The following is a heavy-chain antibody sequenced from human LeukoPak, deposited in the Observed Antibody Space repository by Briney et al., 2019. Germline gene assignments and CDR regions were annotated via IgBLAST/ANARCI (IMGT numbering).Heavy chain of an antibody. Sequence: GGSLRLSCAPSGFTFRSYAMHGVPEAPGRGRVWVADISYDGRNQYPAPPVKGRFPISRDNSKNTLYLQMNSLRAEDTAVYYWGKSRYYGSSGYIDSWGQGTLVTVSS. D-gene: IGHD3-22*01. J-gene: IGHJ4*02. V-gene: IGHV3-30*04. CDR3: GKSRYYGSSGYIDS. CDR1: GFTFRSYA. CDR2: ISYDGRNQ.